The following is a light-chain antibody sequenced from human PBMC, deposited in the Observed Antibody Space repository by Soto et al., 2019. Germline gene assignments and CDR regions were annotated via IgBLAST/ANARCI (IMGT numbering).Light chain of an antibody. Sequence: QSALAQPSSVSGSPGQSITISCTGTSTDVGGYNYVSWYQHHPDKGPKLIIYEVSNRPSGVSDRFSGSKSGNEASLIISNLEADDESDYYCGSYTSTDTPFVFGTGTKLTVL. J-gene: IGLJ1*01. V-gene: IGLV2-14*01. CDR2: EVS. CDR3: GSYTSTDTPFV. CDR1: STDVGGYNY.